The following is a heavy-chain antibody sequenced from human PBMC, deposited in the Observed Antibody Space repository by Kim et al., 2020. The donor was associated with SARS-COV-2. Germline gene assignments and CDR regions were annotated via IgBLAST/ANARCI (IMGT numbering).Heavy chain of an antibody. J-gene: IGHJ4*02. D-gene: IGHD3-22*01. V-gene: IGHV4-59*01. CDR3: ARLDYDSSGYYPY. Sequence: YNPSLKSRVTISVDTSKNQFSLKLSSVTAADTAVYYCARLDYDSSGYYPYWGQGTLVTVSS.